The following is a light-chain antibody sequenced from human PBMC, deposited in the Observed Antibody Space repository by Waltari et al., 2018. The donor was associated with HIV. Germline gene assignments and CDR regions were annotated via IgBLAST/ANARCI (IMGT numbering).Light chain of an antibody. CDR2: EVT. Sequence: QSALTQPPSASGSPGQSVTISCTGSSSDVGGYNYVSWYQQHPGKAPKLIIYEVTKRPSGVPDRFSGYKSGNTASLTVSGLQAEDEADYYCSSYPGSFPWVFGGGTKLTVL. CDR1: SSDVGGYNY. CDR3: SSYPGSFPWV. J-gene: IGLJ3*02. V-gene: IGLV2-8*01.